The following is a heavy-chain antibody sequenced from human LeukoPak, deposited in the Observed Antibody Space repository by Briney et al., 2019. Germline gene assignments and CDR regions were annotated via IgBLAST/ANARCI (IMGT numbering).Heavy chain of an antibody. Sequence: HPGGSLRLSCAASGFTVRGNYKSWVRQAPGKGLEWVSVIYGGGDTYYADSVKGRFTISRDNSKNTLYLQMNSLRAEDTAVYYCARGPLSYYGSGSNGMDVWGQGTTVTVSS. CDR2: IYGGGDT. CDR1: GFTVRGNY. V-gene: IGHV3-53*05. D-gene: IGHD3-10*01. CDR3: ARGPLSYYGSGSNGMDV. J-gene: IGHJ6*02.